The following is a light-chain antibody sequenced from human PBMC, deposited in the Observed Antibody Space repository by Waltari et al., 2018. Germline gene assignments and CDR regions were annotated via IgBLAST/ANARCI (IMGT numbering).Light chain of an antibody. J-gene: IGKJ1*01. V-gene: IGKV3-15*01. CDR2: GAS. CDR1: QSVSSS. CDR3: LQRSNWPRT. Sequence: EIVMTQSPATLSLSPGERATLSCRASQSVSSSLAWYQQKPGQAPRLLIYGASSRATGIPYRFSGSWSGTDFTLTISSLEPEDVAVYYCLQRSNWPRTFGQGTKVEIK.